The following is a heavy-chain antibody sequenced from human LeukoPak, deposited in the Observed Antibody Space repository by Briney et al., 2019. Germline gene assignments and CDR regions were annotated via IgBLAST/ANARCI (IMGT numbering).Heavy chain of an antibody. V-gene: IGHV4-34*01. J-gene: IGHJ4*02. CDR2: INHGGST. D-gene: IGHD3-22*01. CDR1: GGSFSGYY. Sequence: SETLSLTCAVYGGSFSGYYWSWIRQPPGKGLEWIGEINHGGSTNYNPSLKSRVTISVDTSKNQFSLKLSSVPAADTAVYYCARGTKWPYYYDSSGLDYWGQGTLVTVSS. CDR3: ARGTKWPYYYDSSGLDY.